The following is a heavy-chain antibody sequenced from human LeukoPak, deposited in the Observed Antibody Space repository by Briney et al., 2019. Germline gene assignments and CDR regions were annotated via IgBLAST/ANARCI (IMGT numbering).Heavy chain of an antibody. CDR3: ARAVSYSSSFFDY. CDR2: ISAYNGNT. D-gene: IGHD6-6*01. CDR1: GYTFTSYG. Sequence: ASVKVSCKASGYTFTSYGISWVRQAPGQGLEWMGWISAYNGNTDYAQKFQGRVTMTTDTSMSTAYMELRSLRSDDTALYYCARAVSYSSSFFDYWGQGTLVTVSS. V-gene: IGHV1-18*01. J-gene: IGHJ4*02.